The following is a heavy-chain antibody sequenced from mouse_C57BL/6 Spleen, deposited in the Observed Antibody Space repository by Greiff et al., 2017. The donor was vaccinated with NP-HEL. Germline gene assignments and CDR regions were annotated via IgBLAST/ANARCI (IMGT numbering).Heavy chain of an antibody. V-gene: IGHV5-16*01. Sequence: EVNVVESEGGLVQPGSSMKLSCTASGFTFSDYYMAWVRQVPEKGLEWVANINYDGSSTYYLDSLKSRFIISRDNAKNILYLQMSSLKSEDTATDYCARGLYPYWYFDVWGTGTTVTVSS. CDR1: GFTFSDYY. CDR2: INYDGSST. J-gene: IGHJ1*03. CDR3: ARGLYPYWYFDV. D-gene: IGHD6-2*01.